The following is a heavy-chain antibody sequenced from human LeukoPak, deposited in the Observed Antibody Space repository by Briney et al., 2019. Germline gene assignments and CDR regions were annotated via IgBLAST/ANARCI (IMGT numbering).Heavy chain of an antibody. CDR1: GFTSIAYA. D-gene: IGHD1-26*01. J-gene: IGHJ5*02. V-gene: IGHV3-23*01. CDR2: ISGSGSST. Sequence: GGSLRLSCVGSGFTSIAYALTWARQAPGKGLESVSAISGSGSSTYYADSVKGRFTISRDNSKNTLYLQMNSLRAEDTAVYYCAKDPTINPYNWFDPWGQGTLVTVSS. CDR3: AKDPTINPYNWFDP.